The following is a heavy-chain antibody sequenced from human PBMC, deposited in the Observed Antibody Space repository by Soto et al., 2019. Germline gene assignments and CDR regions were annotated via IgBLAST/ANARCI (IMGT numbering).Heavy chain of an antibody. Sequence: QVQLVQYGAEVKKPGASVKVSCKASGYTFTSCEISWVRQATGQGLEWMGWMNPNSGDTGYAQKFQGRVTMTRNTSISTAYMALSSLRSEDTAVYYCARGELLWFGELLRWGQGTLVTVSS. CDR2: MNPNSGDT. CDR3: ARGELLWFGELLR. D-gene: IGHD3-10*01. V-gene: IGHV1-8*01. CDR1: GYTFTSCE. J-gene: IGHJ4*02.